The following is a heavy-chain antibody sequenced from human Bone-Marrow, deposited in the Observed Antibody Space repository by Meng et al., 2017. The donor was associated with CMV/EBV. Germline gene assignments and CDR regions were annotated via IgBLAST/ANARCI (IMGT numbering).Heavy chain of an antibody. Sequence: GESLKISCEASGLNFSGSGIHWVRQASGKGLEWVGRIRSKANGYATMYAASVKGRFTISRDDSKNTTYLQMNSLKVEDTAVYFCTRRAWELRGASYYYYKMVVWGQGTTVTVSS. V-gene: IGHV3-73*01. CDR1: GLNFSGSG. CDR3: TRRAWELRGASYYYYKMVV. CDR2: IRSKANGYAT. J-gene: IGHJ6*02. D-gene: IGHD1-26*01.